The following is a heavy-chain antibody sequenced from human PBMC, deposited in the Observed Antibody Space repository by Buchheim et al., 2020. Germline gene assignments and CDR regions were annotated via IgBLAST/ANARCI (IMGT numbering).Heavy chain of an antibody. D-gene: IGHD3-22*01. CDR2: ISSSGSTI. J-gene: IGHJ6*02. CDR1: GFTFSSYE. Sequence: EVQLVESGGGLVQPGGSLRLSCAASGFTFSSYEMNWVRQAPGKGLEWVSYISSSGSTIYYADSVKGRFTISRDNAKNPLYLQMNSLRAEDTAVYYCAREGGIVVVITQAHYYYGMDVWGQGTT. V-gene: IGHV3-48*03. CDR3: AREGGIVVVITQAHYYYGMDV.